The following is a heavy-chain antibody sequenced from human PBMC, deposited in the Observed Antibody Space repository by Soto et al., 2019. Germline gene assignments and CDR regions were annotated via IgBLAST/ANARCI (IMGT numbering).Heavy chain of an antibody. CDR3: ARHKDTSSRYLLPDY. Sequence: SETLSLTCSVSGGSISSGSHYWGWIRQPPGKGLQWIGNIYYRGNTYYNPSLKSRVTISVDTSKNQFSLKSTSVTATDSAVYYCARHKDTSSRYLLPDYWGQGALVTVSS. CDR1: GGSISSGSHY. V-gene: IGHV4-39*01. D-gene: IGHD6-13*01. CDR2: IYYRGNT. J-gene: IGHJ4*02.